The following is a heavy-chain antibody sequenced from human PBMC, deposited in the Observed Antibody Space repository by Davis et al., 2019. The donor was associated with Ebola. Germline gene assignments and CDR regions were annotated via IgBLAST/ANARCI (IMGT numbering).Heavy chain of an antibody. CDR1: GGPLSTYY. D-gene: IGHD6-6*01. CDR3: ARAGWYSSSSYDY. J-gene: IGHJ4*02. CDR2: VSYSGMT. V-gene: IGHV4-59*01. Sequence: MPSETLSLTCTVSGGPLSTYYWSWIRQPPGKGLEWIGYVSYSGMTNYNPSLKSRVSLSIDMSKNQFSLKLSSVTAADTAVYYCARAGWYSSSSYDYWGQGTLVTVSS.